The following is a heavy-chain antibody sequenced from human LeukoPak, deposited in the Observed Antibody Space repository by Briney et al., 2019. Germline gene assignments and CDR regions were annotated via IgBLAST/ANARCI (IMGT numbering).Heavy chain of an antibody. Sequence: SGTLSLTCTVSGGSISTFYWSWIRQPAGKGLEWIGRIYTSGSTNYNPSLKSRVTMSVDTSKNQFSLKLSSVTAADTAVYYCARDSVAGRWAEYFQHWGQGIRVTASS. CDR2: IYTSGST. CDR1: GGSISTFY. V-gene: IGHV4-4*07. D-gene: IGHD6-19*01. J-gene: IGHJ1*01. CDR3: ARDSVAGRWAEYFQH.